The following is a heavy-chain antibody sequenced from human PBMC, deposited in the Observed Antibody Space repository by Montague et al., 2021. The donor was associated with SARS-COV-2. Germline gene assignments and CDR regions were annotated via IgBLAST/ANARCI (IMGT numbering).Heavy chain of an antibody. CDR1: GGSIGNWTYY. CDR3: ARDPWRITIFGVVTRYGMDV. D-gene: IGHD3-3*01. V-gene: IGHV4-39*07. J-gene: IGHJ6*02. Sequence: SETLSLTCTVSGGSIGNWTYYWGWVRQPPGKGLEWIASLYYTGGAFYNPSLMSRVTKSFDTSKNQFSLKLSSVTAADTAVYYCARDPWRITIFGVVTRYGMDVWGQGTTVTVSS. CDR2: LYYTGGA.